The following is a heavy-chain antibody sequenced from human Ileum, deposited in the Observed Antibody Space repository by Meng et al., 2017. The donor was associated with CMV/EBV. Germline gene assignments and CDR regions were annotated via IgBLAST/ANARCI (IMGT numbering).Heavy chain of an antibody. CDR1: GGSFSGYY. CDR2: INHSGST. CDR3: VKDIYSSMLDALDI. V-gene: IGHV4-34*01. J-gene: IGHJ3*02. Sequence: GSLRLSCAVYGGSFSGYYWSWIRQPPGKGLEWIGEINHSGSTNYNPSLTSRVTISVDTSKNQCSLKLSSVTAADTAVYYCVKDIYSSMLDALDIWGQGTMVTVSS. D-gene: IGHD2-8*01.